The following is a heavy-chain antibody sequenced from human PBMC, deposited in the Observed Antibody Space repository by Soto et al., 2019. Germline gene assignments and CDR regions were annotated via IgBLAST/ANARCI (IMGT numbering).Heavy chain of an antibody. V-gene: IGHV3-33*01. J-gene: IGHJ3*02. CDR1: GFTFSSYG. D-gene: IGHD3-16*01. CDR3: ATDVAEYAYIWARYNHAFDM. CDR2: IWYDGSNK. Sequence: PGGSLRLSCAASGFTFSSYGMHWVRQAPGKGLEWVAVIWYDGSNKYYADSVKGRFTISSDNSKNTLYLQMNSLRAEDTAVYYCATDVAEYAYIWARYNHAFDMWGQATIATLSS.